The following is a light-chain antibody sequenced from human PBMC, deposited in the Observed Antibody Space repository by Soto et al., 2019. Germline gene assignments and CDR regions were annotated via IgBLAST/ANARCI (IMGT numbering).Light chain of an antibody. CDR2: DAS. J-gene: IGKJ4*01. CDR1: QGISSA. CDR3: QQFNSYPS. Sequence: AIQLTQSPSSLSASVGDRVTITCRASQGISSALAWYQQKPGKAPKLLIYDASSLESGVPSRFSGSGSGTDFTLTISILQPEEFATYYCQQFNSYPSFGGGTKVESK. V-gene: IGKV1-13*02.